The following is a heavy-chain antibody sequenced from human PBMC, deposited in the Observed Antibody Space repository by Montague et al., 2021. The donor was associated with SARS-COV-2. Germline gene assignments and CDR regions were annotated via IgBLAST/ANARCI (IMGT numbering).Heavy chain of an antibody. V-gene: IGHV4-59*08. CDR2: IHYSGST. CDR1: GGSISNYY. J-gene: IGHJ6*02. CDR3: ARRGLEGANTYYFGLDV. Sequence: SETLSLTCTVSGGSISNYYWSWIRQPPGKGLEWIGYIHYSGSTSSHPPLKGRVTISIDTSKNQFSLNLSSVTAADTAIYYCARRGLEGANTYYFGLDVWGQGTTVTVSS. D-gene: IGHD1-26*01.